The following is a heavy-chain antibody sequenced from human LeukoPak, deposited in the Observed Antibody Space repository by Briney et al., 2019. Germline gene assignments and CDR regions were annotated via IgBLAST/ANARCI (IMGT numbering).Heavy chain of an antibody. CDR3: ARGTRIAAAGTIGY. D-gene: IGHD6-13*01. CDR1: GFTFSSYS. Sequence: GGSLRLSCAASGFTFSSYSMNWVRQAPGKGLEWGSSISSSSSYIYYADSVKGRFTISRDNAKNSLYLQMNSLRAEDTAVYYCARGTRIAAAGTIGYWGQGTLVTVSS. CDR2: ISSSSSYI. J-gene: IGHJ4*02. V-gene: IGHV3-21*01.